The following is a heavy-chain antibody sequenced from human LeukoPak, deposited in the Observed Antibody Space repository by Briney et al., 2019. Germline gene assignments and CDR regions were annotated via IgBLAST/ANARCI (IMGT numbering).Heavy chain of an antibody. CDR2: ISSGGST. CDR1: GFTVSSNY. Sequence: GGSLRLSCAASGFTVSSNYMSWVRQAPGKGLEWVSVISSGGSTYYADSVKGRFTISRDNSKNTLYLQMNSLRAEDTAVYYCAKTDRFGELFGYWGQGTLVTVSS. CDR3: AKTDRFGELFGY. D-gene: IGHD3-10*01. V-gene: IGHV3-53*01. J-gene: IGHJ4*02.